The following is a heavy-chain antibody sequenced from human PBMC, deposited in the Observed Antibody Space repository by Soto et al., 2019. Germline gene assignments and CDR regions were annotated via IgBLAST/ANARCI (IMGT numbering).Heavy chain of an antibody. CDR3: ARGGIITMVRGVMGRFGY. Sequence: SETLSLTCAVYGGSFSGYYWSWIRQPPGKGLEWIGEINHSGSTNYNPSLKSRVTISVDTSKNQFSLKLSSVTAADTAVYYCARGGIITMVRGVMGRFGYWGQGTLVTVSS. V-gene: IGHV4-34*01. CDR2: INHSGST. CDR1: GGSFSGYY. D-gene: IGHD3-10*01. J-gene: IGHJ4*02.